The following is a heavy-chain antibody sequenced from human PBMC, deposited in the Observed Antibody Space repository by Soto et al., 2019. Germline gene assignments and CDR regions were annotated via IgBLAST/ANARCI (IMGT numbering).Heavy chain of an antibody. CDR1: GFTFSSYA. Sequence: GGSLRLSCAASGFTFSSYAMHWVRQAPGKGLEWVAVISYDGSNKYYADSVKGRFTISRDNSKNTLYLQMNSLRAEDTAVYYCARMNEDIVVVPAASPYYYYGMDVWGQGTTVTVS. CDR3: ARMNEDIVVVPAASPYYYYGMDV. D-gene: IGHD2-2*01. CDR2: ISYDGSNK. V-gene: IGHV3-30-3*01. J-gene: IGHJ6*02.